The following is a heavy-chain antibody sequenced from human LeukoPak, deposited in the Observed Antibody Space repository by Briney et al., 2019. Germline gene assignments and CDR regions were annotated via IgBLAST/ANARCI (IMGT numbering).Heavy chain of an antibody. CDR3: AKPHFDD. Sequence: GGSLRLSCTASGFTFGDYAMSWVRQAPGKGLEWVALISYDGSNKYYADSVKGRFTISRDNSKNTLYLQMNSLGAGDTAVYYCAKPHFDDWGQGTLVTVSS. CDR2: ISYDGSNK. CDR1: GFTFGDYA. J-gene: IGHJ4*02. V-gene: IGHV3-30-3*02.